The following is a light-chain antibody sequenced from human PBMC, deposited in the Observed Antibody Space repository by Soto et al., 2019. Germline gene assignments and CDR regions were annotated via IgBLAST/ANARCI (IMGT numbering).Light chain of an antibody. Sequence: QSALTQPASVSGSPGQSITISCTGTSSDVGGYNYVSWYQQHPGKAPKLMIYEVSKRPSGVSNRFSGSKSGNTASLTISGLQAEDEADYYCGSYTSSSTRVFGTGTKVTVL. J-gene: IGLJ1*01. CDR2: EVS. V-gene: IGLV2-14*01. CDR3: GSYTSSSTRV. CDR1: SSDVGGYNY.